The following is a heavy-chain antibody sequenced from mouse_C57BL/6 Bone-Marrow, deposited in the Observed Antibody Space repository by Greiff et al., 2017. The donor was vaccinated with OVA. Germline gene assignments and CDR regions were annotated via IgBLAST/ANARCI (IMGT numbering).Heavy chain of an antibody. D-gene: IGHD1-1*01. CDR3: RAITTAVAENFDV. V-gene: IGHV1-61*01. Sequence: QVQLQQPGAELVRPGSSVKLSCKASGYTFTSYWLDWVKQRPGQGLEWIGNIYPSDSETHYNQKFKDKATLTVDKSSSTAYMQLSSLTSEDSAVYYCRAITTAVAENFDVWGTGTTVTVSS. J-gene: IGHJ1*03. CDR1: GYTFTSYW. CDR2: IYPSDSET.